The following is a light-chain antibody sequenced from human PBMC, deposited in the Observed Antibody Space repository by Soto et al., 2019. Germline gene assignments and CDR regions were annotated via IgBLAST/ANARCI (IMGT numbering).Light chain of an antibody. V-gene: IGKV1-12*01. CDR1: QDITTW. CDR2: AAS. J-gene: IGKJ4*01. CDR3: QQVKGFPLT. Sequence: DIQMARSPSSVSAFVGDRVAVTCRASQDITTWLAWYQKKPGEAPRLLIYAASSLYSGVPTRFSGSGTGTEFTLTISNLQPEDSAIYYCQQVKGFPLTFGGGTKVDIK.